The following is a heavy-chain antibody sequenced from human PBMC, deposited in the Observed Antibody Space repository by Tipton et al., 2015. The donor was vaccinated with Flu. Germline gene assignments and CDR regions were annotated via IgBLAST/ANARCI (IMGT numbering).Heavy chain of an antibody. CDR1: GFTFSSYG. V-gene: IGHV3-30*02. D-gene: IGHD4-17*01. Sequence: SLRLSCAASGFTFSSYGMHWVRQAPGKGLEWVAFIRYEGSNKYYADSVKGRFTISRDNSKNTLYLQMNSLRAEDTAVYYCANLVTTVTTGGAFDIWDQGTMVTVSS. CDR3: ANLVTTVTTGGAFDI. CDR2: IRYEGSNK. J-gene: IGHJ3*02.